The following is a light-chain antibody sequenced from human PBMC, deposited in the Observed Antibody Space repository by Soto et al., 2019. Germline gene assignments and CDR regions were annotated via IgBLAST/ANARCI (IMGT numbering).Light chain of an antibody. CDR3: SSYAGSNNLVV. CDR2: EVS. J-gene: IGLJ2*01. V-gene: IGLV2-8*01. Sequence: QSALTQPASVSGSAGQSITISCSGTMRDVGAYNLVSWYQQHPGTAPKLIIYEVSKRPSGVPDRFSGSKSGNTASLTVSGLQAEDEADYYCSSYAGSNNLVVFGGGTKLTVL. CDR1: MRDVGAYNL.